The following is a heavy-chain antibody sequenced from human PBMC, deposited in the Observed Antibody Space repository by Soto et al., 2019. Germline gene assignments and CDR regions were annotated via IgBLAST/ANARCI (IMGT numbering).Heavy chain of an antibody. D-gene: IGHD6-19*01. CDR1: XFTFSRYA. CDR2: ISGSGGST. J-gene: IGHJ4*02. Sequence: GGSLRLSCAASXFTFSRYAMSWVRQAPGKGLEWVSAISGSGGSTYYADSVKGRFTISRDNSKNTLYLQMNSLRAEDTAVYYCATRSSGWYFDYWGQGTLVTVSS. CDR3: ATRSSGWYFDY. V-gene: IGHV3-23*01.